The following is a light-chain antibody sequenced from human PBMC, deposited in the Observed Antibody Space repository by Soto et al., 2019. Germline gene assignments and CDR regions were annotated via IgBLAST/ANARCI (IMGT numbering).Light chain of an antibody. Sequence: EIVMTQSPATLSVSPGERATLSCRASQSLSRNLAWYQQKPGQAPRLLIYAASTRATGTPARFSGSGSGTEFTLTISGLQSEDFAVYYCQQYNIWPRTFGQGTKVEI. CDR1: QSLSRN. J-gene: IGKJ1*01. CDR3: QQYNIWPRT. V-gene: IGKV3-15*01. CDR2: AAS.